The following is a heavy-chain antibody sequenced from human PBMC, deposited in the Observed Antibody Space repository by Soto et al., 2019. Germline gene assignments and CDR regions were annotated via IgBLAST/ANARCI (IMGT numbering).Heavy chain of an antibody. D-gene: IGHD2-21*01. J-gene: IGHJ4*02. CDR3: ARGLHSLFDY. V-gene: IGHV3-33*01. CDR1: GFTFSSYG. CDR2: IWYDGNNK. Sequence: LRLSCAASGFTFSSYGMHWVRQAPGKGLEWVAVIWYDGNNKYYADSVKGRFTISRDNSNDTLYVQMTSLRAEDTAVYYCARGLHSLFDYWGQGTLVTVSS.